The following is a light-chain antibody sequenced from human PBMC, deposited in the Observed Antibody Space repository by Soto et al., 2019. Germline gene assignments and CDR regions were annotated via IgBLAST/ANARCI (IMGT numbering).Light chain of an antibody. J-gene: IGLJ3*02. Sequence: QSALTQPASVSGSPGQSITISCTGTSSAVGSYNLVSWYQQHPGKAPKLMIYEVSKRPSGVSNRFSGSKSGNTASRTISGLQAEDEADYYCCSYAGSSSWVFGGGTKLTVL. CDR3: CSYAGSSSWV. CDR1: SSAVGSYNL. CDR2: EVS. V-gene: IGLV2-23*02.